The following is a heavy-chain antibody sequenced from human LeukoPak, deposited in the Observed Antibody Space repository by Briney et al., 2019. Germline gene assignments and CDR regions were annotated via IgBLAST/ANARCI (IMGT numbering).Heavy chain of an antibody. V-gene: IGHV4-39*07. CDR1: GGSISSSSYY. Sequence: SETLSLTCTVSGGSISSSSYYWGWIRQPPGKGLEWIGSIYYSGSTYYNPSLKSRVTISVDTSKNQFSLKLSSVTAADTAVYYCARDIAVAGSFGYWGQGTLVTVSS. D-gene: IGHD6-19*01. J-gene: IGHJ4*02. CDR3: ARDIAVAGSFGY. CDR2: IYYSGST.